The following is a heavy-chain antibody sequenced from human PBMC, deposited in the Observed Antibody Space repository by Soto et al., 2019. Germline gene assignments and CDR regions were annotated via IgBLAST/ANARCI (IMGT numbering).Heavy chain of an antibody. V-gene: IGHV4-31*03. J-gene: IGHJ4*01. Sequence: QVHLQESGPGLVTPSQTLSLTCTVSGASISSAAYYWSWIRQRPGEGLEWIGFISYSGYTFQNPSLKRRLLLSVAPSKNQFSLELSFVTAADTAVYYCARGPTPSWSSYRFSYFDSWGPGSLVTVS. CDR2: ISYSGYT. CDR1: GASISSAAYY. D-gene: IGHD3-16*02. CDR3: ARGPTPSWSSYRFSYFDS.